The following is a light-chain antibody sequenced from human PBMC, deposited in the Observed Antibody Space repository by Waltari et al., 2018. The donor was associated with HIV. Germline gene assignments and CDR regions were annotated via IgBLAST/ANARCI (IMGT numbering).Light chain of an antibody. CDR3: QTWGMGIVV. J-gene: IGLJ3*02. CDR1: SEHSNFA. CDR2: LNSDGSH. V-gene: IGLV4-69*01. Sequence: QIILTQSPSASASPGASVKLTCTLSSEHSNFAIAWLQQQPEKGPRYLMKLNSDGSHTKGDGIPARFSGSSSGAERYLSISSLHSGDEADYYCQTWGMGIVVFGGGTKLTVL.